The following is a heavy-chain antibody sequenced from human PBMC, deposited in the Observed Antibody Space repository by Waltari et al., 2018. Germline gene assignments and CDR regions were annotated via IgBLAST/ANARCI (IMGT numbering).Heavy chain of an antibody. CDR3: ARLPTKYFDSLGWGFFDQ. CDR2: RRNTGAT. J-gene: IGHJ4*02. CDR1: GDFSSDDH. Sequence: HVQLQESGPGLVKPSETLSLTCSDSGDFSSDDHWTWFRQGPGKGLEWIAYRRNTGATKCTPSLERRVTLSADTSKKQFSLMLTSVTSADPAVYFCARLPTKYFDSLGWGFFDQWGQGILVTVSS. D-gene: IGHD3-9*01. V-gene: IGHV4-4*08.